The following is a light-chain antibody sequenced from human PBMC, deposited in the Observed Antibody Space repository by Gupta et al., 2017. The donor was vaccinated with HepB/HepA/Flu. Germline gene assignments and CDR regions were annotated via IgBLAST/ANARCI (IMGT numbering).Light chain of an antibody. V-gene: IGKV3-11*01. CDR3: QQRSNCPLT. Sequence: EIVLTQSPATLSLSPGERATLSCRASQSISSYLAWYQQRPGQAPRLLIYEASNRATGIPARFSGSGSGTDFTLTISSLEPEDFAVYYCQQRSNCPLTFGGGTKVDIK. CDR2: EAS. J-gene: IGKJ4*01. CDR1: QSISSY.